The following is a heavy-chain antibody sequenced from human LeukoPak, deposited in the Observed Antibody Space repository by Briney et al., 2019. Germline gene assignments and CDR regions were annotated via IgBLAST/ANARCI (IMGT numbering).Heavy chain of an antibody. CDR2: IIPIFGTA. CDR3: ARESYSSGWDPDY. Sequence: SVKVSCKASGGTFSSYAISWVRQAPGQGLEWMGGIIPIFGTANHAQKFQGRATITADESTSTAYMELSSLRSEDTAVYYCARESYSSGWDPDYWGQGTLVTVSS. D-gene: IGHD6-19*01. V-gene: IGHV1-69*13. CDR1: GGTFSSYA. J-gene: IGHJ4*02.